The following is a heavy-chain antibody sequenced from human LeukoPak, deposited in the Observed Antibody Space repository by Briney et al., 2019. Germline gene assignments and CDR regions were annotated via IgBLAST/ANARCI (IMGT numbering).Heavy chain of an antibody. J-gene: IGHJ4*02. V-gene: IGHV3-21*01. D-gene: IGHD2/OR15-2a*01. CDR2: ITSSGRYI. CDR1: GFTFSSYS. Sequence: GGSLRLSCAASGFTFSSYSMNWVRQAPGKGLEWVSSITSSGRYIYYADSVKGRFTISRDNSENSLYLQMDSLTAEDTAVYYCTQEGSQWDFLVDYWGQGTRVAVSP. CDR3: TQEGSQWDFLVDY.